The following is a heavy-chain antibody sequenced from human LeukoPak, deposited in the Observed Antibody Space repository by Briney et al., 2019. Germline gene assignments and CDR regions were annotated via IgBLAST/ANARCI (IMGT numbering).Heavy chain of an antibody. V-gene: IGHV1-69*05. CDR1: GGTFSSYA. CDR2: IIPIFGTA. CDR3: ARSLRYCSGGSCSWLYYFDY. J-gene: IGHJ4*02. Sequence: SVKVSCKASGGTFSSYAISWVRQAPGQGPEWMGRIIPIFGTANYAQKFQGRVTITTDDSTSTAYMELSSLRFEDTAVYYCARSLRYCSGGSCSWLYYFDYWGQGTMVTISS. D-gene: IGHD2-15*01.